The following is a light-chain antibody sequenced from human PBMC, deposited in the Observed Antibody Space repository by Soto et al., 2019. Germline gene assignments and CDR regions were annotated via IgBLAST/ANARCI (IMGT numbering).Light chain of an antibody. CDR3: QQSYSDAWT. CDR2: AAS. CDR1: QTIGNF. Sequence: DLPMTQSPSSLSASVGDRVTISCRASQTIGNFLNWYQRKSGKAPKLLIYAASSLQSGVPSRFSGSGSGTDVTLTISSLQPEDFATYYCQQSYSDAWTFGQGTKVEIK. J-gene: IGKJ1*01. V-gene: IGKV1-39*01.